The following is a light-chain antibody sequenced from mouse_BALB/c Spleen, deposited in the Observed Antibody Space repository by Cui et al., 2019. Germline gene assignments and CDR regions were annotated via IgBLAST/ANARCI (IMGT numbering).Light chain of an antibody. CDR3: QQRSSYPLT. CDR1: SSVSY. J-gene: IGKJ5*01. Sequence: QIVLTKPPAIMSASPGEKVTITCSASSSVSYMHWFQQKPGTSPKLWIYSTSNLASGVPARFSGSGSGTSYSLTISRMEAEDAATYYCQQRSSYPLTFGAGTKLELK. V-gene: IGKV4-57*01. CDR2: STS.